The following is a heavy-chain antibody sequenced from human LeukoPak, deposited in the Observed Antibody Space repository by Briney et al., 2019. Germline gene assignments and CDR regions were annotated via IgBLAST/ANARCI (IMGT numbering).Heavy chain of an antibody. CDR1: GFTFSSYA. V-gene: IGHV3-30*14. CDR3: ARDSGYDLTFDY. Sequence: TGGSLRLSCAASGFTFSSYAMHWVRQAPGKGLEWVAVISYDGSNKYYADSVKGRFTISRDNSKNTLYLQMNSLRAEDTAVYYCARDSGYDLTFDYWGQGTLVTVSS. D-gene: IGHD5-12*01. CDR2: ISYDGSNK. J-gene: IGHJ4*02.